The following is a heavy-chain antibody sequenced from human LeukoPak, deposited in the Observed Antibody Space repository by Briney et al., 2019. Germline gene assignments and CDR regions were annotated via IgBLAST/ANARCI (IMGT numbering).Heavy chain of an antibody. D-gene: IGHD3-16*01. J-gene: IGHJ3*02. CDR2: IRYRGNT. V-gene: IGHV4-59*08. Sequence: SETLSLTCILSGGSINNYYFSWIRQAPGKGLEWIGYIRYRGNTNYNPSLKSRVTMSVDASKNQLSLKVTSMTAADTAMYFCARHPAGGGVGTGFDIWGQGTVVTVST. CDR3: ARHPAGGGVGTGFDI. CDR1: GGSINNYY.